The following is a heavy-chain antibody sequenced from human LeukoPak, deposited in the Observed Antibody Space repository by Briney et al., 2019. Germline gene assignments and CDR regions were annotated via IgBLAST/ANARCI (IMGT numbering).Heavy chain of an antibody. V-gene: IGHV1-2*02. CDR1: GYTSTGYY. D-gene: IGHD1-1*01. J-gene: IGHJ4*02. CDR2: INPNSGGT. CDR3: ARVGATGTTSPFDY. Sequence: GASVKVSCKTSGYTSTGYYMHWVRQAPGQGLEWMGWINPNSGGTNYAQKFQGRVTMTRDTSISTAYMELSRLRSDDTAVYYCARVGATGTTSPFDYWGQGTLVTVSS.